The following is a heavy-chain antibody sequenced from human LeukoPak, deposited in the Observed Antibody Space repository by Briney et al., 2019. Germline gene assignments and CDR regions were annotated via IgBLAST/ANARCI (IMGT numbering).Heavy chain of an antibody. J-gene: IGHJ5*02. Sequence: ASETLSLTCTVSGGSISSYYWSWIRQLAGKGLEWIGRIYTSGSTNYNPSLKSRVTMSVDTSKNQFSLKLTSVTAADTAVYYCARLVVITTFDWFDPWGQGTLVTVSS. V-gene: IGHV4-4*07. CDR3: ARLVVITTFDWFDP. D-gene: IGHD3-22*01. CDR1: GGSISSYY. CDR2: IYTSGST.